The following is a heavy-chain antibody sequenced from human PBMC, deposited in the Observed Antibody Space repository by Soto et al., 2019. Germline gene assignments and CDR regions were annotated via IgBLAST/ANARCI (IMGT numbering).Heavy chain of an antibody. CDR3: ARICGVTIFYGMDV. Sequence: SVEVSCKASGGTFSSYAISWVRQAPGQGPEWMGGIIPIFGTANYAQKFQGRVTITADKSTSTAYMELSSLRSEDTAVYYCARICGVTIFYGMDVWGQGTTVTVSS. D-gene: IGHD3-9*01. V-gene: IGHV1-69*06. CDR2: IIPIFGTA. CDR1: GGTFSSYA. J-gene: IGHJ6*02.